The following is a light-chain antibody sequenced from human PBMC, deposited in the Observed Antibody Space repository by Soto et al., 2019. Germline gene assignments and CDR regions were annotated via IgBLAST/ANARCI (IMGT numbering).Light chain of an antibody. CDR3: QQYNNWPPWT. Sequence: EIVMTQSPATLSVSPGEGATLSCRASQRISTNLAWYQQKPGQAPRLLIYGASTRATGIPARFSGSGSGTEFTLTISNLQSEDFGVYYCQQYNNWPPWTFGQGTKVDI. V-gene: IGKV3-15*01. J-gene: IGKJ1*01. CDR1: QRISTN. CDR2: GAS.